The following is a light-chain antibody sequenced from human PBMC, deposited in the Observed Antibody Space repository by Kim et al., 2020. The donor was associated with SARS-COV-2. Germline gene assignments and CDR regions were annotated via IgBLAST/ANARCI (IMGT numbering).Light chain of an antibody. CDR1: RLRRYY. CDR3: NSRDSNDNVV. Sequence: VALGQSGRSTGQGDRLRRYYATWNQQKLGQAPILDIYGKNNRPSGSPARFSGSSAGNTECLTITGTQSGDEADYYCNSRDSNDNVVFGGGTKLTVL. CDR2: GKN. V-gene: IGLV3-19*01. J-gene: IGLJ2*01.